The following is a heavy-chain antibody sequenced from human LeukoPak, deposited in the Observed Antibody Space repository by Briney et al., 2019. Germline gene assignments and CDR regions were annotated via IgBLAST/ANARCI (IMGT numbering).Heavy chain of an antibody. CDR3: ARSSMIVVVDDDAFDI. CDR2: IKQDGSGK. Sequence: PGGSLRLSCAASGFTFSSYWMSWVRQAPGKGLEWVANIKQDGSGKYYVDSVKGRFTISRDNAKNSLYLQMNSLRAEDTAVYYCARSSMIVVVDDDAFDIWGQGTMVTVSS. V-gene: IGHV3-7*01. CDR1: GFTFSSYW. D-gene: IGHD3-22*01. J-gene: IGHJ3*02.